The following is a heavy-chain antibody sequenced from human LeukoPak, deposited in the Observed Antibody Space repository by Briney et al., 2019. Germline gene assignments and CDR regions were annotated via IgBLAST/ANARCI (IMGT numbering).Heavy chain of an antibody. CDR1: GDTFNSHA. V-gene: IGHV1-69*05. Sequence: SVKVSCKASGDTFNSHALSWVRQAPGQGLEWMGGIIPVLFTAKYAQKFQGRVTITRDTSASTAYMELSSLRSEDTAVYYCATGGAYCGGDCYPVDYFDYWGQGTLVTVSS. CDR2: IIPVLFTA. D-gene: IGHD2-21*02. CDR3: ATGGAYCGGDCYPVDYFDY. J-gene: IGHJ4*02.